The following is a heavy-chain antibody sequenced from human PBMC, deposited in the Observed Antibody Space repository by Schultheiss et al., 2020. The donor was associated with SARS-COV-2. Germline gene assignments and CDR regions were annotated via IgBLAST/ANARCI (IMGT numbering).Heavy chain of an antibody. V-gene: IGHV1-2*02. CDR2: INPNSGGT. D-gene: IGHD3-16*02. Sequence: ASVKVSCKASGYTFTGYYMHWVRQAPGQGLEWMGWINPNSGGTNYAQKFQGRVTMTRDTSISTAYMELSRLRSDDTAVYYCARDRVWGGYRYFDYWGQGTLVTVSS. CDR3: ARDRVWGGYRYFDY. J-gene: IGHJ4*02. CDR1: GYTFTGYY.